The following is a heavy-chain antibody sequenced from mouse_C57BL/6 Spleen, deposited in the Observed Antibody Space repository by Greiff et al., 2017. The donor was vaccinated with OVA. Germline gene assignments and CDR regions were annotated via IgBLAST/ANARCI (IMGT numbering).Heavy chain of an antibody. CDR1: GSTFTDYF. D-gene: IGHD1-1*01. CDR3: ARSPSRRSSYYDMDD. Sequence: VQLQQSGPELVKPGASVKISCKASGSTFTDYFITWVPQRPGTGLEWLGWIFPGGGSTYYNEKFKGKATLTVDKSSSTAYMLLSSLTSEVSAVDLGARSPSRRSSYYDMDDWGQGTSVTVSS. V-gene: IGHV1-75*01. J-gene: IGHJ4*01. CDR2: IFPGGGST.